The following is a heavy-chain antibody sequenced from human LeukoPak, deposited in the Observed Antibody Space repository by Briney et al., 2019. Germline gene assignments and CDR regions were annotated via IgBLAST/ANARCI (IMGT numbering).Heavy chain of an antibody. J-gene: IGHJ3*02. D-gene: IGHD3-22*01. CDR2: ISAYNGNT. Sequence: ASVKVSCKASGCTFTSYGISWVRQAPGQGLEWMGWISAYNGNTNYAQKLQGRVTMTTDTSTSTAYMELRSLRSDDTAVYYCARDRGLGPYYYDSSGYYGASAFDIWGQGTMVTVSS. CDR3: ARDRGLGPYYYDSSGYYGASAFDI. CDR1: GCTFTSYG. V-gene: IGHV1-18*01.